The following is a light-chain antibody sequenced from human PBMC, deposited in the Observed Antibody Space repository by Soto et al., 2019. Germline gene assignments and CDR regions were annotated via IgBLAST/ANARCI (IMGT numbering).Light chain of an antibody. J-gene: IGKJ1*01. V-gene: IGKV1-39*01. Sequence: DIHMTQSPSSLSASVGDRVTITCRASQSISTYLSWYQQKPGKAPKLLIFAASSLQSGVPSRFSGSRSGPDFTLTISSLQPEDFATYYCQQSYSSPPTFGQGTKVDIK. CDR2: AAS. CDR3: QQSYSSPPT. CDR1: QSISTY.